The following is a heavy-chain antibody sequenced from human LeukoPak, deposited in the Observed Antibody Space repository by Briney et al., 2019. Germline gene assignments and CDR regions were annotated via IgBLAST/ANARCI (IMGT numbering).Heavy chain of an antibody. CDR3: AMAGAAAVDGDYYFDY. J-gene: IGHJ4*02. Sequence: ASVKVSCKASGYTLTSYDINWVRQATGQGLEWMGWMNPNSGRTGYAQNFQGRITITRNTSISTAYMELNSLRAEDTAVYYCAMAGAAAVDGDYYFDYWGQGTLVTVSS. CDR1: GYTLTSYD. CDR2: MNPNSGRT. D-gene: IGHD6-13*01. V-gene: IGHV1-8*01.